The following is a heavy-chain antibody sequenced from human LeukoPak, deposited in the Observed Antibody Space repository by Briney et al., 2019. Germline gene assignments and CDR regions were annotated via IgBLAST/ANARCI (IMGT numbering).Heavy chain of an antibody. CDR2: INQDGSEK. D-gene: IGHD6-13*01. CDR1: EFTFSGYW. J-gene: IGHJ4*02. Sequence: GGSLRLSCAASEFTFSGYWMNWVRQAPGKGPEWVANINQDGSEKHYVDSVKGRFTISRDNAKNSLYLQMNSLRAEDTALYYCAKDIGSSSLDYWGQGTLVTVSS. CDR3: AKDIGSSSLDY. V-gene: IGHV3-7*03.